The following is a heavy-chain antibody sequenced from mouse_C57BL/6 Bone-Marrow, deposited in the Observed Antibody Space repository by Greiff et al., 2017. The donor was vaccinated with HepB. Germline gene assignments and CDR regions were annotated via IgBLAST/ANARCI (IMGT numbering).Heavy chain of an antibody. CDR2: IYPGDGDT. CDR3: AREFYSNYFDY. CDR1: GYAFSSSW. D-gene: IGHD2-5*01. Sequence: VQLQQSGPELVKPGASVKISCKASGYAFSSSWMNWVKQRPGKGLEWIGRIYPGDGDTNYNGKFKGKATLTADKSSSTAYMQLSSLTSEDSAVYYCAREFYSNYFDYWGQGTTLTVSS. J-gene: IGHJ2*01. V-gene: IGHV1-82*01.